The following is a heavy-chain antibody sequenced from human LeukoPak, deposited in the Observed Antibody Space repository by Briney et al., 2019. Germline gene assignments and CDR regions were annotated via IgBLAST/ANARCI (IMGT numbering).Heavy chain of an antibody. CDR1: GFTFSSYW. CDR2: IKQDGSEK. J-gene: IGHJ4*02. Sequence: GGSLRLSCAASGFTFSSYWMSWVRQAPGKGLEWVANIKQDGSEKYYVDSVKGRFTISRDNAKNSLYLQMNSLRAEDTAVYYCARYDYDFWSGYYARAYWGQGALVTVSS. D-gene: IGHD3-3*01. V-gene: IGHV3-7*01. CDR3: ARYDYDFWSGYYARAY.